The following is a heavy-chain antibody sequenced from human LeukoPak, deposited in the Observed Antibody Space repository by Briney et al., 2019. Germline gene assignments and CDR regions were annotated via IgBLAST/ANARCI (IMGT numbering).Heavy chain of an antibody. CDR3: ASDIGD. D-gene: IGHD3-10*01. CDR2: ISSDGSIT. J-gene: IGHJ4*02. Sequence: PGGSLRLSCAASGFTLRTYWMHWVRQAPGKGLVWVSRISSDGSITTYADSVKGRFAISRDDAKNTLYLHMNSLRVEDSAVCYCASDIGDWGQGTLVTVSS. V-gene: IGHV3-74*01. CDR1: GFTLRTYW.